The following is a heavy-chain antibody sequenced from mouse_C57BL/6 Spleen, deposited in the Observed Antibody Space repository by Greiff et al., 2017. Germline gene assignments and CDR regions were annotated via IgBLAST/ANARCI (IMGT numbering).Heavy chain of an antibody. CDR3: ASEWYYGSSYNWYFDV. CDR1: GYSITSGYD. V-gene: IGHV3-1*01. CDR2: ISYSGST. Sequence: EVKLMESGPGMVKPSQSLSLTCTVTGYSITSGYDWHWIRHFPGNKLEWMGYISYSGSTNYNPSLKSRISITHDTSKNHFFLKLNSVTTEDTATYYCASEWYYGSSYNWYFDVWGTGTPVTVSS. D-gene: IGHD1-1*01. J-gene: IGHJ1*03.